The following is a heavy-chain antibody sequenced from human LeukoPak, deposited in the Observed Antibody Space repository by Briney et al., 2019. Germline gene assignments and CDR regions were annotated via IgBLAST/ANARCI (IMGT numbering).Heavy chain of an antibody. CDR2: ISYDESSK. CDR1: GFTFNSYG. CDR3: AREGSGSSGFDY. Sequence: GGSLRLSCAASGFTFNSYGMHWVRQAPGKGLEWVAVISYDESSKYYADSVKGRFTISRDNSKNTLYLQMNSLRAEDTAVYYCAREGSGSSGFDYWGQGTLVTVSS. J-gene: IGHJ4*02. D-gene: IGHD6-19*01. V-gene: IGHV3-30*03.